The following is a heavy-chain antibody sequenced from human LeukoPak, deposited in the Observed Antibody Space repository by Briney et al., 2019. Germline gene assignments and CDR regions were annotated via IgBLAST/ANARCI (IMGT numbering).Heavy chain of an antibody. CDR2: INPNSGGT. D-gene: IGHD1-26*01. V-gene: IGHV1-2*02. Sequence: ASVKVSCKASGYTFTGYYMHWVRQAPGQGLEWMGWINPNSGGTNYAQKFQGRVTITRDTAITTAYMELSRLRSDDTAVYYCATGLTELLVAFDIRGQGTMVTVSS. J-gene: IGHJ3*02. CDR1: GYTFTGYY. CDR3: ATGLTELLVAFDI.